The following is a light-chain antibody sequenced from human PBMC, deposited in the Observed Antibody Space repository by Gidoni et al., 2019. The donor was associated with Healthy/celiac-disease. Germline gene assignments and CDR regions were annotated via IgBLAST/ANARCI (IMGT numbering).Light chain of an antibody. CDR3: SSYPSSSTVV. J-gene: IGLJ2*01. Sequence: QSAQTQPASVSGSPGQSSTIPCTGPRRDVGGYNYVSWYQQHQGKATKLMIYEVRKRPSGVSNRFSGSKSGNTASLTISGLQAEDEADYYCSSYPSSSTVVFGGGTKLTVL. V-gene: IGLV2-14*01. CDR1: RRDVGGYNY. CDR2: EVR.